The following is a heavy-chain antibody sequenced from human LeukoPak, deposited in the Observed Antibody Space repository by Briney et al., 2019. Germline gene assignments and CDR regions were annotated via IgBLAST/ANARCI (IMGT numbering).Heavy chain of an antibody. CDR3: ARIDAFDI. V-gene: IGHV4-34*01. CDR2: INHSGST. CDR1: GGSFSGYY. J-gene: IGHJ3*02. Sequence: SETLSLTCAVYGGSFSGYYWSWIRQPPGKGLEWIGEINHSGSTYYNPSLKSRVTISVDTSKNQFSLKLSSVTAADTAVYYCARIDAFDIWGQGTMVTVSS.